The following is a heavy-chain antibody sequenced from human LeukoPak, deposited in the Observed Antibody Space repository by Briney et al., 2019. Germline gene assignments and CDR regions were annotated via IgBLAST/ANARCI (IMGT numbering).Heavy chain of an antibody. J-gene: IGHJ4*02. CDR2: IYYSGST. CDR3: ARRAPPYGSGSYRRRGSVNFDY. Sequence: SETLSLTCTASGGSISSSSYYWGWIRQPPGKGLEWIGSIYYSGSTYYNPSLKSRVTISVDTSKNQFSLKLSSVTAADTAVYYCARRAPPYGSGSYRRRGSVNFDYWGQGTLVTVSS. V-gene: IGHV4-39*07. CDR1: GGSISSSSYY. D-gene: IGHD3-10*01.